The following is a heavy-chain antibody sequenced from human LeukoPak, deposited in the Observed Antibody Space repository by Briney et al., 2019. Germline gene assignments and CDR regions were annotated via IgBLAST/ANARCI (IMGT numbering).Heavy chain of an antibody. CDR3: AREGSSGWNWFDP. J-gene: IGHJ5*02. Sequence: GGSLRLTCAASGFTFSSYAMHWVRQAPGKGLEWVAVISYDGSNKYYADSVKGRFTISRDNSKNTLYLQMNSLRAEDTAVYYCAREGSSGWNWFDPWGQGTLVTVSS. V-gene: IGHV3-30-3*01. CDR1: GFTFSSYA. D-gene: IGHD6-19*01. CDR2: ISYDGSNK.